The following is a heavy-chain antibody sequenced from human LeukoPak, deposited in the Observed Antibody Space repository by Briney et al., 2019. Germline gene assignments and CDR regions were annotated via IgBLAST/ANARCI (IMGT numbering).Heavy chain of an antibody. CDR1: GGSISSYY. J-gene: IGHJ2*01. CDR2: IYYSGST. Sequence: KPSETLSLTCTVSGGSISSYYWSWIRQPPGKGLEWIGYIYYSGSTNYNSYLKSRVTVSVATSKNQFSLKLSSVTAADTAVYYCARAYGDYGWYFDLWGRSTLVTVSS. D-gene: IGHD4-17*01. CDR3: ARAYGDYGWYFDL. V-gene: IGHV4-59*01.